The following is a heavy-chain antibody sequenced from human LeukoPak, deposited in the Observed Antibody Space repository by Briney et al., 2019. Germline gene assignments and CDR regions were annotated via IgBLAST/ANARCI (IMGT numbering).Heavy chain of an antibody. V-gene: IGHV3-30*02. CDR2: IRYDGTVK. J-gene: IGHJ5*02. Sequence: GGSLRLSCAAAGLTFSNYAMHWVRQAPGKGLEWGAFIRYDGTVKTYADSVKGRFTISRDNSKNTLYLQMNSLTVQDTALYSCAKTNSELGKNWFDPWGQGTLVTVSS. D-gene: IGHD7-27*01. CDR1: GLTFSNYA. CDR3: AKTNSELGKNWFDP.